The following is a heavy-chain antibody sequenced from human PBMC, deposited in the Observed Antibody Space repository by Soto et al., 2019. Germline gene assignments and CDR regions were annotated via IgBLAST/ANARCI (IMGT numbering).Heavy chain of an antibody. J-gene: IGHJ4*02. CDR3: ARVPPWGDSGSFYIQHYDS. Sequence: GASVKVSCKSSGNSFVTYAIHWVRQAPGQRLQWMGWINVGSGNTKYAQDFQGRVTFTRDTAATTTFMELSSLRSEDAAVYYCARVPPWGDSGSFYIQHYDSWGQRTLVTVSS. CDR1: GNSFVTYA. V-gene: IGHV1-3*01. CDR2: INVGSGNT. D-gene: IGHD3-10*01.